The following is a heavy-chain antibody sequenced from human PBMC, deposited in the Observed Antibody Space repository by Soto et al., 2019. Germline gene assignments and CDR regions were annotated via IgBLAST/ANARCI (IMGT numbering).Heavy chain of an antibody. CDR3: ARASGGYYYDSSGYFH. D-gene: IGHD3-22*01. CDR2: LITIFGPA. CDR1: GGTFSSYA. V-gene: IGHV1-69*13. Sequence: SVKFSCKASGGTFSSYAISWVRQAPGQGLEWMGGLITIFGPANYAPKFQGRVTIAADESTSTAYMELSSLRSEDTAVYYCARASGGYYYDSSGYFHWGQGTLVTVSS. J-gene: IGHJ4*02.